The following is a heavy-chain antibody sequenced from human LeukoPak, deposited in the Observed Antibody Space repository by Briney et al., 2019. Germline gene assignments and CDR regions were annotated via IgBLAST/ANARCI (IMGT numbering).Heavy chain of an antibody. CDR2: IYHSGST. D-gene: IGHD5-18*01. CDR1: GGSFSGYY. J-gene: IGHJ6*03. V-gene: IGHV4-34*01. Sequence: PSETLSLTCAVYGGSFSGYYWSWIRQPPGKGLEWIGEIYHSGSTNYNPSLKSRVTISVDTSKNQFSLKLSSVTAADTAVYYCARYWIHLTPYYYYYYMDVWGKGTTVTISS. CDR3: ARYWIHLTPYYYYYYMDV.